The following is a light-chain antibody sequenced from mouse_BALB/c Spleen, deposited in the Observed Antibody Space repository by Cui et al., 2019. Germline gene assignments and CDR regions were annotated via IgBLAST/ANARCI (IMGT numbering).Light chain of an antibody. J-gene: IGKJ2*01. V-gene: IGKV4-58*01. CDR3: QQWSGYPFT. CDR1: SSLSSSY. Sequence: ENLLTQSPAIMAASLRPNVTMTCSASSSLSSSYLHWYQQKSGASPKPLIHRTSNLASGVPARFSGSGSGTSYSLTISSVEAEDDATYYCQQWSGYPFTFGGGTKLEIK. CDR2: RTS.